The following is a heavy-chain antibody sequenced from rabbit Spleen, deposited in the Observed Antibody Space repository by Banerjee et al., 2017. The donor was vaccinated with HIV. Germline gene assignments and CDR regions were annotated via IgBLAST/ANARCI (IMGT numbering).Heavy chain of an antibody. CDR3: ARDLAAWNSGSYAFNL. J-gene: IGHJ4*01. Sequence: QEQLEESAGGLVQPGGSLKLSCKASGFTLSSYYMNWVRQAPGKGLEWIACINIVTGKSVYASWAKGRFMMSRTSSTTVTLQMTSLTAADMATYFCARDLAAWNSGSYAFNLWGQGTLVTVS. CDR2: INIVTGKS. D-gene: IGHD1-1*01. CDR1: GFTLSSYYM. V-gene: IGHV1S45*01.